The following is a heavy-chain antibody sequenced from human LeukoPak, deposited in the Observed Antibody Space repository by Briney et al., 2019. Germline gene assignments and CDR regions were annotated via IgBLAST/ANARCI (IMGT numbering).Heavy chain of an antibody. CDR3: TKDSDWAIDY. CDR2: ISGSGAST. Sequence: GGSLRLSCLTSGFTLSTNAMSWVRQAPGKGLEWISGISGSGASTYYADSVKGRLTISRDDSRNTLYLQMNSLRAEDTAVYYCTKDSDWAIDYWGQGTLVIVSS. CDR1: GFTLSTNA. D-gene: IGHD6-19*01. V-gene: IGHV3-23*01. J-gene: IGHJ4*02.